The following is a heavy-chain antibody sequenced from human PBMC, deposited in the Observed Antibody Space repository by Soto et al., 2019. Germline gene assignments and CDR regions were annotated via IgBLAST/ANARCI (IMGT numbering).Heavy chain of an antibody. CDR2: MYYGVST. J-gene: IGHJ4*02. V-gene: IGHV4-39*01. CDR3: ARLPSRHLVDY. D-gene: IGHD3-3*02. CDR1: GSSISSSGYY. Sequence: QLQVQESGPGLEKPSETLSLTCTVSGSSISSSGYYWGWIRQPPGKGLEWIGSMYYGVSTYYNPSLKSRVTVSVDASKNQFSLNLSSVTAADTAVYYCARLPSRHLVDYWGQGTLVTVSS.